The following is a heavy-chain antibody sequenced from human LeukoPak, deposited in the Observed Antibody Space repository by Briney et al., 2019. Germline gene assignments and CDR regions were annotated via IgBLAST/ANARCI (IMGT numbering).Heavy chain of an antibody. V-gene: IGHV4-38-2*02. CDR1: GYSISSGYY. CDR3: ARERTTSYDFWSGYLGGAFDI. D-gene: IGHD3-3*01. Sequence: PSETLSLTCTVSGYSISSGYYWGWIRPPPGKGLEWIGSIYHSGSTYYNPSLKSRVTISVDTSKNQFSLKLSSVTAADTAVYYCARERTTSYDFWSGYLGGAFDIWGQGTMVTVSS. J-gene: IGHJ3*02. CDR2: IYHSGST.